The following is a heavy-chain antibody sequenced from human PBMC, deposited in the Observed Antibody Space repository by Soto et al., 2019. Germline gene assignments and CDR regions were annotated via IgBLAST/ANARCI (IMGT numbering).Heavy chain of an antibody. Sequence: EVQLLESGGGLVQPGGSLRLSCAASGFTFSSYAMSWVRQAPGKGLEWVSAISGSGGSTYYADSVKGRFTISRDNSKNPLYLQRSRLRGEDTAVYYCAISGGEYSRYDLLGGGMDVWGQGTTVTVSS. CDR2: ISGSGGST. CDR3: AISGGEYSRYDLLGGGMDV. D-gene: IGHD5-12*01. CDR1: GFTFSSYA. J-gene: IGHJ6*02. V-gene: IGHV3-23*01.